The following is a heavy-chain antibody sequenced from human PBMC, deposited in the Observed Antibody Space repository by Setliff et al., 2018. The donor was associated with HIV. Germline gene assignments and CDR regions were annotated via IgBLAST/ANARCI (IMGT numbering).Heavy chain of an antibody. J-gene: IGHJ4*02. CDR1: GGSISGDYY. V-gene: IGHV4-61*03. D-gene: IGHD1-1*01. Sequence: SETLSLTCTVSGGSISGDYYWSWIRQPQGKGLEWIGYIYYSGSTNYNPSLKSRVTISVDTSKNHFSLKLRSVTAADTAVYYCAQLGMVDDFDYWGQGVLVTVSS. CDR3: AQLGMVDDFDY. CDR2: IYYSGST.